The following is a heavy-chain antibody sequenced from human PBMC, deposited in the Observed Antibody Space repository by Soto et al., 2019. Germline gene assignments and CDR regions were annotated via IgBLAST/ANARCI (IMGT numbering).Heavy chain of an antibody. CDR2: IIPIFGTA. V-gene: IGHV1-69*13. J-gene: IGHJ4*02. CDR1: GGTFSRSA. Sequence: ASVKVSCKASGGTFSRSAISWVRQAPGQGLEWMGGIIPIFGTANYAQKFQGRVTITADESTSTAYMELSSLRSEDTAVYYCALTEREWPLAMDYWGQGTLVTVSS. D-gene: IGHD3-3*01. CDR3: ALTEREWPLAMDY.